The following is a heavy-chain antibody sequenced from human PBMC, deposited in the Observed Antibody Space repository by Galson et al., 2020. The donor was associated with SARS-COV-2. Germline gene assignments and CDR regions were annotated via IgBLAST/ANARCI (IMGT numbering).Heavy chain of an antibody. V-gene: IGHV3-30-3*01. D-gene: IGHD3-9*01. CDR1: GFSLRTYV. J-gene: IGHJ4*02. CDR2: ISSDGTNT. CDR3: ARGEAVGTGAEFFTGDDFDY. Sequence: GGSLRLSCAASGFSLRTYVLHWVRQAPGKGLEWVALISSDGTNTDYTDSVKGRFTISRDNSKNTLFLQMKSLRPDDAAVYYCARGEAVGTGAEFFTGDDFDYWVQGTLVTVSS.